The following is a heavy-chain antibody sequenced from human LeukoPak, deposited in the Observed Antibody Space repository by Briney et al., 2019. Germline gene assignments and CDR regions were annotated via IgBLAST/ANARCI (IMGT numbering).Heavy chain of an antibody. J-gene: IGHJ6*02. CDR1: GFTFSSYG. V-gene: IGHV3-33*01. CDR3: ARAVSGSGSGWYKEYYYGMDV. D-gene: IGHD6-19*01. Sequence: GGSLRLSCAASGFTFSSYGMHWVRQAPGKGLEWVAVIWYDGSNKYYADSVKGRFTISRDNSKKTLYLQVNSLRAEDTAVYYCARAVSGSGSGWYKEYYYGMDVWGQGTTVTVSS. CDR2: IWYDGSNK.